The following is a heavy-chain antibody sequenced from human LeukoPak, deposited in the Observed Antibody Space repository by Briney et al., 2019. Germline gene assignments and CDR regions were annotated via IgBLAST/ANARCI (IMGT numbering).Heavy chain of an antibody. CDR2: ISGGGVVT. D-gene: IGHD3-9*01. Sequence: GGSLRLSCAASGFTFSNYAMSWVRQAPGKGLEWVSAISGGGVVTNYADSVKGRFTISRDNAKNSLYLQMNSLRAEDTAVYYCASQDYDILTGYEYWGQGTLVTVSS. V-gene: IGHV3-23*01. CDR3: ASQDYDILTGYEY. J-gene: IGHJ4*02. CDR1: GFTFSNYA.